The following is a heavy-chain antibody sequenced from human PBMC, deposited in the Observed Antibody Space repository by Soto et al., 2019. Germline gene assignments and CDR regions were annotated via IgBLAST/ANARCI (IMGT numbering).Heavy chain of an antibody. CDR2: IKQDGSDR. Sequence: EVQLVESGGGLVQPGGSLRLSCAASGFSLSDYWMNWVRQSPGKGLEWVAIIKQDGSDRYYVDSVKGRFTISRDNAKNSLYLQMSSLRCEDTALYYCARGRGWLHDYWGQGTLVTVSS. CDR1: GFSLSDYW. J-gene: IGHJ4*02. D-gene: IGHD6-19*01. V-gene: IGHV3-7*01. CDR3: ARGRGWLHDY.